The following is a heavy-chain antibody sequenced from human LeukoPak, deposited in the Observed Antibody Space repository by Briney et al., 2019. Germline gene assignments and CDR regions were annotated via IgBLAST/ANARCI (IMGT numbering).Heavy chain of an antibody. CDR2: ISYHARDQ. CDR1: GFTFRSYA. CDR3: AAQPCINGICYLDY. Sequence: PGGSLRLSCAASGFTFRSYAMHWVRQAPGKGLEWVTVISYHARDQFYADSVKGRFTVSRDNSRNISYLQMNSLRAEDSAVYYCAAQPCINGICYLDYWGQGALVTVSS. J-gene: IGHJ4*02. D-gene: IGHD2-8*01. V-gene: IGHV3-30*04.